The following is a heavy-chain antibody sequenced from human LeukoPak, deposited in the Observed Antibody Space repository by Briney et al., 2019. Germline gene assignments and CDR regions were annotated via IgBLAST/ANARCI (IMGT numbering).Heavy chain of an antibody. CDR2: IYHSGST. J-gene: IGHJ5*02. V-gene: IGHV4-38-2*01. D-gene: IGHD3-3*01. CDR3: ARRSGFNWFDP. CDR1: GYSISSGYY. Sequence: SETLSLTCAVSGYSISSGYYWGWIRQPPGKGLEWIGSIYHSGSTYYNPSLKSRVTISVDTSNNQFSLKLSSVTATDTAVYYCARRSGFNWFDPWGQGTLVTVSS.